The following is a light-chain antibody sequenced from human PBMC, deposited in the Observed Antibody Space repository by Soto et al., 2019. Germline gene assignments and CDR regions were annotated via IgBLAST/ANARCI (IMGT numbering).Light chain of an antibody. CDR3: QQYGTSPYT. V-gene: IGKV3-20*01. CDR1: QSINSNY. J-gene: IGKJ2*01. CDR2: GAS. Sequence: EIGLTQSPGTLSLSPGERATLSCRASQSINSNYLAWYQQKPGQAPRLLIYGASSRATGIPDRFSGSGSGTDCALTIRRLEPEDFAVFYCQQYGTSPYTVGQGTKLEVK.